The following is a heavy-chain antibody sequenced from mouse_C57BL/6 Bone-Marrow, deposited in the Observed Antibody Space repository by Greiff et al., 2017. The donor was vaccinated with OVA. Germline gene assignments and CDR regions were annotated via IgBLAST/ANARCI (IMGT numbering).Heavy chain of an antibody. J-gene: IGHJ3*01. CDR2: IHPADSDT. CDR1: GYTFTSYW. D-gene: IGHD4-1*01. Sequence: QVQLQQPGAELVKPGASVKVSCKASGYTFTSYWMHWVKQRPGQGLEWIGRIHPADSDTNYNQKFKGKATLTVEKSSRTAYMQLSSLTSEDSAVCCSAMLGRPGWFAYWGQGTLVTVSA. V-gene: IGHV1-74*01. CDR3: AMLGRPGWFAY.